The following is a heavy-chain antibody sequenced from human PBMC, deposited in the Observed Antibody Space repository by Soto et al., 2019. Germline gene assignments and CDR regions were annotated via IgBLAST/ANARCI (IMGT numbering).Heavy chain of an antibody. Sequence: ETLSLTCAVYGGSFSGYYWSWIRQPPGKGLEWIGEINHSGSTNYNPSLKSRVTISVDTSKNQFSLKLSSVTAADTAVYYCARGATYYDILTGYYPVLRFDYWGQGTLVTVSS. J-gene: IGHJ4*02. CDR3: ARGATYYDILTGYYPVLRFDY. CDR1: GGSFSGYY. CDR2: INHSGST. V-gene: IGHV4-34*01. D-gene: IGHD3-9*01.